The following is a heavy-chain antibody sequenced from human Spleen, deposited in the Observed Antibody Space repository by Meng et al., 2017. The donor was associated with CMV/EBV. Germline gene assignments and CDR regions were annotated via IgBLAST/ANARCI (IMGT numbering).Heavy chain of an antibody. D-gene: IGHD3/OR15-3a*01. CDR1: VYNFADCN. V-gene: IGHV1-2*02. Sequence: ASVKVSCKASVYNFADCNLHWVRKAPGQGLEGMGYVLPHLAESHYSQKFRGRVTMTSDTSISTAYMDVTRLTPDDTAIYFCARVGTIFGLGVEVTSTGFDSWGQGTLVTVSS. J-gene: IGHJ5*01. CDR3: ARVGTIFGLGVEVTSTGFDS. CDR2: VLPHLAES.